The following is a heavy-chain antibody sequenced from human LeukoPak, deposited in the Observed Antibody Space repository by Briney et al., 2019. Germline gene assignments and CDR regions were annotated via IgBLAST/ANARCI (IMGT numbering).Heavy chain of an antibody. Sequence: PGGSLRLSCAASGFTFDDYGMSWVRQAPGKGLEWVSGINWNGGSTGYADSVKGRFTISRDNAKNSLYLQMNSLRAEDTALYYCARAGYCSSTSCQRPFDYWGQGTLVTVSS. V-gene: IGHV3-20*04. CDR1: GFTFDDYG. J-gene: IGHJ4*02. CDR3: ARAGYCSSTSCQRPFDY. D-gene: IGHD2-2*03. CDR2: INWNGGST.